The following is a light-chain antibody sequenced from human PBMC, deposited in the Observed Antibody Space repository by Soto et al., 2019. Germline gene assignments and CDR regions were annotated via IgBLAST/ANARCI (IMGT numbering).Light chain of an antibody. CDR1: QSISSY. V-gene: IGKV1-39*01. J-gene: IGKJ3*01. Sequence: DIQMTQSPSSLSASVGDRVTITCRASQSISSYLNWYQQKPGKAPKLLIYAASSLQSGVPSRFSGSGSRTDFTLTISSLQPEDFAPYYCQQSYSTPFTFGTGTKVDIK. CDR2: AAS. CDR3: QQSYSTPFT.